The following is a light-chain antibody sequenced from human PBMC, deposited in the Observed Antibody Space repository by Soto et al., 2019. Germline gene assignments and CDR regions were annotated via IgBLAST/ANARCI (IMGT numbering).Light chain of an antibody. CDR3: SRWDDSLNGWV. CDR2: SNS. V-gene: IGLV1-44*01. J-gene: IGLJ3*02. Sequence: QSVLTQPPSASGTPGQRVSFSCSGSTSNIGSNTVNWYQQLPGTAPKILIYSNSQRPSGVPERFSGSKSGTSASLAISGLQSEHEAGYYCSRWDDSLNGWVFGGGTKVTVL. CDR1: TSNIGSNT.